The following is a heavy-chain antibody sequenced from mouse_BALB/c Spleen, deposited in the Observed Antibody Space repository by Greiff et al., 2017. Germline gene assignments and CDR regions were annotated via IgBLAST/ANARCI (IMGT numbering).Heavy chain of an antibody. CDR2: IRNKANGYTT. V-gene: IGHV7-3*02. J-gene: IGHJ4*01. Sequence: EVKVVESGGGLVQPGGSLRLSCATSGFTFTDYYMSWVRQPPGKALEWLGFIRNKANGYTTEYSASVKGRFTISRDNSQSILYLQMNTLRAEDSATYYCARVSYGNYDYYAMDYWGQGTSVTVSS. D-gene: IGHD2-10*02. CDR3: ARVSYGNYDYYAMDY. CDR1: GFTFTDYY.